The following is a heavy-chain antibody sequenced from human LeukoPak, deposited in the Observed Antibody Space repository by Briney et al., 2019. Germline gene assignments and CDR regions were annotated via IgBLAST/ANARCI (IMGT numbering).Heavy chain of an antibody. J-gene: IGHJ1*01. CDR3: ASHKPSGYYMYFQH. Sequence: KPSETLSLTCTVSGGSISSSSYYWGWIRQPPGKGLEWIGSIYYSGSAYYNPSLKSRVTISVDTSKNQFSLKLNSVTAADTAVYYCASHKPSGYYMYFQHWGQGTLVTVSS. CDR2: IYYSGSA. D-gene: IGHD3-3*01. V-gene: IGHV4-39*07. CDR1: GGSISSSSYY.